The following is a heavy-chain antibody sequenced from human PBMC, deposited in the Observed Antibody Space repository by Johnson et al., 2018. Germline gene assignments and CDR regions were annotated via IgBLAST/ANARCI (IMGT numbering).Heavy chain of an antibody. CDR1: GFTFSSYG. J-gene: IGHJ6*03. Sequence: QVQLVQSGGGVVQPGRSLRLSCAASGFTFSSYGMHWVRQAPGKGLEWVAVISYDGSNKYYADSVKGRFTISRDNSKKTLYLQMNSLRAEDTAVYYCAKGGVTYYYYYMDVWGKGTMVTVSS. D-gene: IGHD4-11*01. CDR3: AKGGVTYYYYYMDV. V-gene: IGHV3-30*18. CDR2: ISYDGSNK.